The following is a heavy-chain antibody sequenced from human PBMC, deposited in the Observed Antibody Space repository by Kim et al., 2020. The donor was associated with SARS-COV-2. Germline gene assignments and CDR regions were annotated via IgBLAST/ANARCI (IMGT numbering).Heavy chain of an antibody. V-gene: IGHV3-15*01. CDR3: TTDPIRLGELSLWGWGREGRY. CDR2: IKSKTDGGTT. CDR1: GFTFSNAW. D-gene: IGHD3-16*02. J-gene: IGHJ4*02. Sequence: GGSLRLSCAASGFTFSNAWMSWVRQAPGKGLEWVGRIKSKTDGGTTDYAAPVKGRFTISRDDSKNTLYLQMNSLKTEDTAVYYCTTDPIRLGELSLWGWGREGRYWGQGTLVTVSS.